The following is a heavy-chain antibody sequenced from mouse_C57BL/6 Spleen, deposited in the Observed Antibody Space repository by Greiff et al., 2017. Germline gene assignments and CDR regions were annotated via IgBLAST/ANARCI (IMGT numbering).Heavy chain of an antibody. CDR1: GYTFTDYE. CDR2: IDPETGGT. V-gene: IGHV1-15*01. D-gene: IGHD1-1*01. Sequence: QVQLQQSGAELVRPGASVTLSCKALGYTFTDYEMHWVKQTPVHGLEWIGAIDPETGGTAYNQKFKGKAILTADKSSSTAYMELRSLTSEDSAVYYCTRLDYYGSSYVAMDYWGQGTSVTVSS. CDR3: TRLDYYGSSYVAMDY. J-gene: IGHJ4*01.